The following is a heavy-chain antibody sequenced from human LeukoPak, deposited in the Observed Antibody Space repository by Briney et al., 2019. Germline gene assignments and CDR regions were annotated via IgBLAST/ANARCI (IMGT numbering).Heavy chain of an antibody. D-gene: IGHD5-12*01. CDR1: GGSISSYY. V-gene: IGHV4-59*12. J-gene: IGHJ5*02. Sequence: SETLSLTCTVSGGSISSYYWSWIRQPPGKGLEWIGYIYYSGSTKYNPSLRSRVTISVDTSKNQFSLKLNSVTAADTAVYYCARDSPGAGYSGYDSFFWFDPWGQGTLVTVSS. CDR3: ARDSPGAGYSGYDSFFWFDP. CDR2: IYYSGST.